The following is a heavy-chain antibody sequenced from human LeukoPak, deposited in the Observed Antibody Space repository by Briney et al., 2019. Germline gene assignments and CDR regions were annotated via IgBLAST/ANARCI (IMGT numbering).Heavy chain of an antibody. Sequence: GGSLRLSCAVSGFTFSSYGMHWVRQAPGKGLEWVAFIRYDGSNKYYADSVRGRFTLSRDNSKNTLYLQMNSLRAEDTAVYYCASCHIVATIFESFDYYCMDVWGKGTTVTISS. CDR1: GFTFSSYG. J-gene: IGHJ6*03. CDR3: ASCHIVATIFESFDYYCMDV. V-gene: IGHV3-30*02. D-gene: IGHD5-12*01. CDR2: IRYDGSNK.